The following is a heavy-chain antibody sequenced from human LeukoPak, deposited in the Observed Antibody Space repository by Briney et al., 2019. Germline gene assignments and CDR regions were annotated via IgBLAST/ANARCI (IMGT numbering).Heavy chain of an antibody. D-gene: IGHD5-12*01. CDR2: IEYNGGST. Sequence: AGSLTLSCAASGFTFSSYAMHWVRQAPGKGLEYVSAIEYNGGSTYYANSGKGRFTVSRDNSKNTLYLQMGSLSTEDTAVYYCARGHEYRGYGQDYWGQGTLDPVSS. CDR3: ARGHEYRGYGQDY. V-gene: IGHV3-64*01. CDR1: GFTFSSYA. J-gene: IGHJ1*01.